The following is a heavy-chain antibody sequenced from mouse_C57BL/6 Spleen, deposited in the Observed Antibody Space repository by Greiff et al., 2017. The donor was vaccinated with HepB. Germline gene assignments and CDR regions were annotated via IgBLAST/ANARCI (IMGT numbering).Heavy chain of an antibody. CDR3: ARLHYGSSYSAMDY. CDR1: GYSFTGYY. D-gene: IGHD1-1*01. Sequence: VQLKESGPELVKPGASVKISCKASGYSFTGYYMHWVKQSHGNILDWIGYIYPYNGVSSYNQKFKGKATLTVDKSSSTAYMELRSLTSEDSAVYYCARLHYGSSYSAMDYWGQGTSVTVSS. CDR2: IYPYNGVS. J-gene: IGHJ4*01. V-gene: IGHV1-31*01.